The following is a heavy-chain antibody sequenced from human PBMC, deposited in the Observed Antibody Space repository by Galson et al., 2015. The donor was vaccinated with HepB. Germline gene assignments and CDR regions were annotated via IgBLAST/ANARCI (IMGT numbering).Heavy chain of an antibody. CDR2: IWDDGSNK. J-gene: IGHJ4*02. CDR1: GFSFRTYA. D-gene: IGHD1-20*01. CDR3: TRDPNWNDVDFHY. Sequence: SLRLSCAASGFSFRTYAMHWVRQAPGKGLEWVAVIWDDGSNKYYADSVKGRFTISRDNSKNTLYLQMNSLRAEDTAVYYCTRDPNWNDVDFHYWGQGTLVTVSS. V-gene: IGHV3-33*01.